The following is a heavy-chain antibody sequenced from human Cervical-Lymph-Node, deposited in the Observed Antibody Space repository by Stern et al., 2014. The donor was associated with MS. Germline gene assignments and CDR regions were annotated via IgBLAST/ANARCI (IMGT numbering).Heavy chain of an antibody. J-gene: IGHJ6*02. Sequence: VQLVESGAEVKTPGASVKLCCKASGYTFISYYMHWVRQAPGQGLEWMGIINPSGGSTSYAQKFQGRVTMTRDTSTSTVYMELSSLRSEDTAVYYCAREVAGHRLGMMDVWGQGTSVTVSS. CDR1: GYTFISYY. CDR3: AREVAGHRLGMMDV. D-gene: IGHD6-19*01. V-gene: IGHV1-46*01. CDR2: INPSGGST.